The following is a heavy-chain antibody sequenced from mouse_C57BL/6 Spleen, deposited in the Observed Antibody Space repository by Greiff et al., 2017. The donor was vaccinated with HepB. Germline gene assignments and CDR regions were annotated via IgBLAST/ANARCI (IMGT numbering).Heavy chain of an antibody. CDR3: ARSVYSNYGGSYAMDY. D-gene: IGHD2-5*01. J-gene: IGHJ4*01. CDR1: GYAFSSYW. V-gene: IGHV1-80*01. CDR2: IYPGDGDT. Sequence: QVQLKQSGAELVKPGASVKISCKASGYAFSSYWMNWVKQRPGKGLEWIGQIYPGDGDTNYNGKFKGKATLTADKSSSTAYMQLSSLTSEDSAVYFCARSVYSNYGGSYAMDYWGQGTSVTVSS.